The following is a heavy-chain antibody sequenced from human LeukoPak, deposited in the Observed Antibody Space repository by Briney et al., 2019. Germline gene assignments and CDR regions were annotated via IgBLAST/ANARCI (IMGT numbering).Heavy chain of an antibody. D-gene: IGHD1-26*01. CDR3: TRVVD. Sequence: GGSLRLSCTASAFNLGYYAMSWFRQAPGKGLEWVGFIRSKAYGGTTEYAASVKGRFTISRDDSKSIAYLQMNSLKTEDTAAYYCTRVVDWGQGTLVTVSS. J-gene: IGHJ4*02. CDR1: AFNLGYYA. CDR2: IRSKAYGGTT. V-gene: IGHV3-49*03.